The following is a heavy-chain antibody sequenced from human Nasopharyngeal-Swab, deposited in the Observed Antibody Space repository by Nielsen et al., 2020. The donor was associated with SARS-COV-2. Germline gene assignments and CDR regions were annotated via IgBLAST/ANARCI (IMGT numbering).Heavy chain of an antibody. J-gene: IGHJ6*02. CDR1: GYTFTGYY. CDR2: INPNSGGT. D-gene: IGHD5-18*01. V-gene: IGHV1-2*02. Sequence: ASVNVSCKASGYTFTGYYMHWVRQATGQGLEWMGWINPNSGGTNYAQKFQGRVTMTRDTSISTAYMALSRLRSDDTAVYYCARGAAKYYYYGMDVWGQGTTVTVSS. CDR3: ARGAAKYYYYGMDV.